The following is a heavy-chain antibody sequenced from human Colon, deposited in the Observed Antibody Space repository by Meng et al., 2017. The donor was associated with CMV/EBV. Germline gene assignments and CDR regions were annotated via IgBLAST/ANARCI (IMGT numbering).Heavy chain of an antibody. D-gene: IGHD2/OR15-2a*01. J-gene: IGHJ5*02. CDR3: ARATSTLPRMNWFDP. CDR1: GFTFSSYD. Sequence: GGSLRLSCAASGFTFSSYDMNWVRQAPGRGLEWLSYITSKGDTIFQADSVKGRFTISRDNAKNSLFLQMNSLREEDTAIYYCARATSTLPRMNWFDPWGRGTLVTVSS. CDR2: ITSKGDTI. V-gene: IGHV3-48*03.